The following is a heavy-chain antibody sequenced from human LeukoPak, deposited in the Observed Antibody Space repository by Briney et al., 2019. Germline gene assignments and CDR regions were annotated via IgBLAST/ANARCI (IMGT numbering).Heavy chain of an antibody. J-gene: IGHJ4*02. Sequence: GASVKVSCKASGYTFSAHYIHWVRQAPGQGLEWMGWIHPNTGETNYAHKFQGRVTMTRDTSMSTAYMELSRLTSDDTAVYYCARDKGAAGSDYWGQGTLVTVSS. D-gene: IGHD2-15*01. CDR2: IHPNTGET. CDR1: GYTFSAHY. V-gene: IGHV1-2*02. CDR3: ARDKGAAGSDY.